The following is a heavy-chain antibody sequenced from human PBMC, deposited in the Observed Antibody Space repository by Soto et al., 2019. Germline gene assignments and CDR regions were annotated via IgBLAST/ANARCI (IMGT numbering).Heavy chain of an antibody. CDR2: ISGSGGST. J-gene: IGHJ5*02. CDR1: GFIFSSYA. CDR3: ARAYGGNPALFDP. V-gene: IGHV3-23*01. D-gene: IGHD4-17*01. Sequence: PGGSLRLSCAASGFIFSSYAMSWVRQAPGKGLEWVSAISGSGGSTYYADSVKGRFTISRDNSKNTLYLQMNSLRAEDTAVYYCARAYGGNPALFDPWGQGTLVTVSS.